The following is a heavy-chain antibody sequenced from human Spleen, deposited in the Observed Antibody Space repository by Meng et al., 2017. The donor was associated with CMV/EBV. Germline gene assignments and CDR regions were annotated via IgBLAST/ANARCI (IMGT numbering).Heavy chain of an antibody. J-gene: IGHJ4*02. CDR2: ISDYNGNT. D-gene: IGHD2-2*01. CDR3: ARGGMMWRSGIVVEPAAAFDF. V-gene: IGHV1-18*01. Sequence: TYGVTWVRQAPGQGLEFMGWISDYNGNTNYAQNLQGRVTMTTDSSTSTAYMELRGLRPDDTAVYYCARGGMMWRSGIVVEPAAAFDFWGQGTLVTVSS. CDR1: TYG.